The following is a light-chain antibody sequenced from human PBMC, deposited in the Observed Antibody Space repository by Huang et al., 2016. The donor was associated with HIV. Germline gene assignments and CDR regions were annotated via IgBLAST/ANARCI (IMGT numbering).Light chain of an antibody. CDR1: KTVYSN. CDR2: GAA. CDR3: QQFYDWPPIT. Sequence: EIVMTQSPATLSVSPGETATLSCRPSKTVYSNLYWYQQKPGQAHRLLFYGAATRASGVAGRFSGVGVGTEFTLIISALQSADVAVYYCQQFYDWPPITFGQGTRLDIK. J-gene: IGKJ5*01. V-gene: IGKV3-15*01.